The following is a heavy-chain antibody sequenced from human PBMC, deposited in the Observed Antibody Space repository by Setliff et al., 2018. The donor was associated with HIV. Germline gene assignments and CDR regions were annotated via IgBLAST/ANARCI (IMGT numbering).Heavy chain of an antibody. D-gene: IGHD3-9*01. Sequence: SETLSLTCTFSGDSISSGNYYWSWIRQPAGKGLEWIGRIYSTGSTNYNPSLKSRVTISSDTSKNQFSLKLTTVTAADAAVYYCTRDTGYILSGYRPHWYFDLWGRGTLVTVSS. CDR1: GDSISSGNYY. J-gene: IGHJ2*01. V-gene: IGHV4-61*02. CDR2: IYSTGST. CDR3: TRDTGYILSGYRPHWYFDL.